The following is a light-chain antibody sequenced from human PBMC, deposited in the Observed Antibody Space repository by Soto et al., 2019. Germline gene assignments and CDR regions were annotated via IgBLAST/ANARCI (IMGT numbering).Light chain of an antibody. J-gene: IGKJ1*01. CDR2: GVS. CDR1: QSMSNNY. CDR3: QLYSGSPWT. Sequence: EIVFTHSPGTLSLSPGERATLSCRSSQSMSNNYLAWYQQEPGQAPRLLIHGVSIRATGIPDWFSGCESGTDFTLTNSTLEPEDFAVYYCQLYSGSPWTFGQVHKLELK. V-gene: IGKV3-20*01.